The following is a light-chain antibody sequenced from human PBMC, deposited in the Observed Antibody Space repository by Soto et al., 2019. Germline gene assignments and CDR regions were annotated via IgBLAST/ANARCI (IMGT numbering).Light chain of an antibody. CDR3: QQFNSYPIT. J-gene: IGKJ5*01. CDR2: KAS. V-gene: IGKV1-5*03. Sequence: DIQMTQSPSTLSASIGDRVIITCRASQSISNWLAWYQQKPGKAPKLLIYKASSLESGVPSRFSGSGSGTEFTLTISSLLPDDFAIYYCQQFNSYPITFGQGTRLEIK. CDR1: QSISNW.